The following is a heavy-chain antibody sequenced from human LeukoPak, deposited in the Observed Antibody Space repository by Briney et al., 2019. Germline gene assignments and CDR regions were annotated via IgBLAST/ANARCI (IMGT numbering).Heavy chain of an antibody. V-gene: IGHV3-30-3*01. D-gene: IGHD3-22*01. CDR3: AKDWASVIVVGLDEYFQH. CDR1: GFTFSSYA. Sequence: PGRSLRLSCAASGFTFSSYAMHWVRQAPGKGLEWVAVISYDGSNKYYADSVKGRFTISRDNSKNTLYLQMNSLRAEDTAVYYCAKDWASVIVVGLDEYFQHWGQGTLVTVSS. CDR2: ISYDGSNK. J-gene: IGHJ1*01.